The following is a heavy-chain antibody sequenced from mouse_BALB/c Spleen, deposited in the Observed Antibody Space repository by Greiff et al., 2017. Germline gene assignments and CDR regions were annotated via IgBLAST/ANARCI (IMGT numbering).Heavy chain of an antibody. D-gene: IGHD2-1*01. CDR2: ISYSGST. V-gene: IGHV3-2*02. CDR1: GYSITSDYA. J-gene: IGHJ3*01. CDR3: AKGGNPAWFAY. Sequence: VQLKQSGPGLVKPSQSLSLTCTVTGYSITSDYAWNWIRQFPGNKLEWMGYISYSGSTSYNPSLKSRISITRDISKNQFFLQLNSVTTEDTATYYCAKGGNPAWFAYWGQGTLVTVSA.